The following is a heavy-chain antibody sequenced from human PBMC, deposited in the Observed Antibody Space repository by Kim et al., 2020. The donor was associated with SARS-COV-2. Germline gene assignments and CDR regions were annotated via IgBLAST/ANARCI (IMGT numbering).Heavy chain of an antibody. CDR3: AKDWGLLWFGVDFDY. D-gene: IGHD3-10*01. CDR1: GFTFSSYG. Sequence: GGSLRLSCAASGFTFSSYGMHWVRQAPGKGLEWVAVISYDGSNKYYADSVKGRFTISRDNSKNTLYLQMNSLRAEDTAVYYCAKDWGLLWFGVDFDYWG. J-gene: IGHJ4*01. V-gene: IGHV3-30*18. CDR2: ISYDGSNK.